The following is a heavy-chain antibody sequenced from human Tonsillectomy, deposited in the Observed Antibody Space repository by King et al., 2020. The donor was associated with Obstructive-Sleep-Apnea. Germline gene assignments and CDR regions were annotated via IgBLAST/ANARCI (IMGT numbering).Heavy chain of an antibody. CDR2: INPSGGRT. CDR3: ARGHPGLRWVY. D-gene: IGHD4-23*01. V-gene: IGHV1-46*01. CDR1: GYTFTSYY. Sequence: VQLVESGAEVKKPGASVKVSCKASGYTFTSYYMHWVRQAPGTGLEWMGIINPSGGRTKYAQKFKGRVTMTRDTSTGTVYMELSSLRSEDTAVYYCARGHPGLRWVYWGQGTLVTVSS. J-gene: IGHJ4*02.